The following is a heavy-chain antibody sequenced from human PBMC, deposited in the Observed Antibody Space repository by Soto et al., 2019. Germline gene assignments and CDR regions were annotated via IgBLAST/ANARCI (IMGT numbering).Heavy chain of an antibody. CDR3: ASPKIAFYNWFDS. D-gene: IGHD3-3*02. CDR1: GGSISSSSYY. V-gene: IGHV4-39*01. CDR2: IYYSGST. Sequence: QLQLQESGPGLVKPSETLSLTCTVSGGSISSSSYYWGWIRQPPGKGLEWIGSIYYSGSTYYNPSLKSRVTISVDTSKNQFSLKLSSVTAADTTVYYCASPKIAFYNWFDSWGQGTLLTVSS. J-gene: IGHJ5*01.